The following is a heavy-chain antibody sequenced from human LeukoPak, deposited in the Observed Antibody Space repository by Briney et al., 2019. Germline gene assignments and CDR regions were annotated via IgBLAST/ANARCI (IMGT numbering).Heavy chain of an antibody. Sequence: GGSLRLSCAASGFTFSIYAMNWVRQAPGKGLEWVSYITSTSSTIYYADSVKGRFTISRDNAKNSLHLQMNSLRDEDTAVYYCARDGLDAFDMWGQGTMVTVS. CDR1: GFTFSIYA. D-gene: IGHD3/OR15-3a*01. V-gene: IGHV3-48*02. CDR2: ITSTSSTI. J-gene: IGHJ3*02. CDR3: ARDGLDAFDM.